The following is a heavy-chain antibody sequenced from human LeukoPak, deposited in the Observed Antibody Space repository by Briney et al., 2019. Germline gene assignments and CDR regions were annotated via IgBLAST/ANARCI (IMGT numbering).Heavy chain of an antibody. D-gene: IGHD3-22*01. CDR1: GFTFSSYS. CDR3: ARDSVYYYDSSGYHYFDY. CDR2: ISSSSSYI. V-gene: IGHV3-21*04. J-gene: IGHJ4*02. Sequence: GGSLRLSCAASGFTFSSYSMTWVRQAPGKGLEWVSSISSSSSYIYYADSVKGRFTISRDNAKNSLYLQMNSLRAEDTAVYYCARDSVYYYDSSGYHYFDYWGQGTLVTVSS.